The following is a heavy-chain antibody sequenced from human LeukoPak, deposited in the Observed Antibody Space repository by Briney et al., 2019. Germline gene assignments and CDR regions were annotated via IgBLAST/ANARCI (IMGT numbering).Heavy chain of an antibody. J-gene: IGHJ4*02. CDR1: GYTFTSYY. V-gene: IGHV1-46*01. D-gene: IGHD3-22*01. Sequence: ASVKVSCKASGYTFTSYYMHWVRQAPGQGLEWMGIINPSGGSTSCAQKFQGRVTMTRDTSTSTVYMELSSLRSEDTAVYYCARETYDSSGYYYVDYWGQGTLVTVSS. CDR3: ARETYDSSGYYYVDY. CDR2: INPSGGST.